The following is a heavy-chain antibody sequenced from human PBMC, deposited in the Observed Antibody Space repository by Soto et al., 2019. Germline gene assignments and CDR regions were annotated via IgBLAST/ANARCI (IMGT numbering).Heavy chain of an antibody. CDR1: GGSFSGYY. V-gene: IGHV4-34*01. J-gene: IGHJ4*02. Sequence: QVHLQQWGAGLLKPSETLSLTCAVYGGSFSGYYWSWIRQPPGKGLEWIGEINHSGSTNYNPSLKSRVTISVDKSKNQFSLKPSSVTAADTAVYYCASTAGILLWFGEARYYFDYWGQGTLVTV. CDR2: INHSGST. D-gene: IGHD3-10*01. CDR3: ASTAGILLWFGEARYYFDY.